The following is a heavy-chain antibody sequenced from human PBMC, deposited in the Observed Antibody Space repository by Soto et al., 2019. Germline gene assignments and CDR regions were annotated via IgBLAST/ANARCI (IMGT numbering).Heavy chain of an antibody. D-gene: IGHD3-22*01. J-gene: IGHJ4*02. Sequence: GGSLRLSCAASGFTFSDYAMSWVRQAPGKGLEWVSSITYNGGTTYYADSVKGRFTISRDSSKNTLYLQMNSLRAEDTAVYYCAKAFYYYDSSGYTSALDYWGQGTLVTSPQ. CDR3: AKAFYYYDSSGYTSALDY. V-gene: IGHV3-23*01. CDR2: ITYNGGTT. CDR1: GFTFSDYA.